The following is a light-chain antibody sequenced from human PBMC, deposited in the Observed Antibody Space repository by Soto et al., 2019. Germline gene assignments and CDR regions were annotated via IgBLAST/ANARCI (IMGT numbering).Light chain of an antibody. CDR2: DAS. J-gene: IGKJ4*01. Sequence: EIVMTQSPATLSMSPGETATLSCRASQSVSNNLVCYQQKPGQAPRLLIYDASTRATGIPARFSGSGSGTEFYLIISSLQSEDFAVYYCKQHYEWVTFGGGTKVEI. CDR3: KQHYEWVT. CDR1: QSVSNN. V-gene: IGKV3-15*01.